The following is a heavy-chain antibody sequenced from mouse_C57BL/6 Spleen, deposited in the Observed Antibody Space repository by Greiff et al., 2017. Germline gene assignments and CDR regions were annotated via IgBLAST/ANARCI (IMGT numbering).Heavy chain of an antibody. CDR1: GYTFTDYY. D-gene: IGHD3-3*01. V-gene: IGHV1-19*01. J-gene: IGHJ1*03. CDR3: ARKGQNWYFDV. CDR2: INPYNGGT. Sequence: LMEPGASVKMSCKASGYTFTDYYMNWVKQSHGKSLEWIGVINPYNGGTSYNQKFKGKATLTVDKSSSTAYMELNSLTSEDSAVYYCARKGQNWYFDVWGTGTTVTVSS.